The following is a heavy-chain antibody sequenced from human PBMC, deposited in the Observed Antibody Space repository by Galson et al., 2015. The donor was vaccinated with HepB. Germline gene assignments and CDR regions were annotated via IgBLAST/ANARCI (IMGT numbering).Heavy chain of an antibody. V-gene: IGHV3-48*01. Sequence: SLRLSCAASGFIFTDYSMNWVRQAPGKGLEWVSYISSSISSIYYADSVKGRFTISRDNAKNSLYLQMNSLRAEDTAVYYCARDPRGRQWGWFDPWGLGGLVTVSS. J-gene: IGHJ5*02. D-gene: IGHD1-26*01. CDR1: GFIFTDYS. CDR3: ARDPRGRQWGWFDP. CDR2: ISSSISSI.